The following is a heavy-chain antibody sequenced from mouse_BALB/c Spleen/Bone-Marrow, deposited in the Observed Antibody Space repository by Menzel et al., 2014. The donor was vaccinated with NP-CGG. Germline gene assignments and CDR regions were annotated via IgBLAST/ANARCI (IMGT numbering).Heavy chain of an antibody. D-gene: IGHD2-4*01. V-gene: IGHV14-3*02. CDR3: AVYDYEGFAY. J-gene: IGHJ3*01. CDR1: GFNIRDTY. CDR2: IDPANGNT. Sequence: VQLQQSGAELVKPGASVKLSCTASGFNIRDTYMHWVKQRPEQGLEWIGRIDPANGNTKYDPKFQGKATITADTSSNTAYLQLSSLTSEDTAVYYCAVYDYEGFAYWGQGTLVTVSA.